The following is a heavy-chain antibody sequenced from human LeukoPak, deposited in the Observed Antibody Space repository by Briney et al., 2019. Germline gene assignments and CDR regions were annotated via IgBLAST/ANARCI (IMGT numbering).Heavy chain of an antibody. CDR3: ARPHGYCSGGSCYSSDYFDY. D-gene: IGHD2-15*01. Sequence: GESLKISCKGSGYSFTSYWIGWVRQMPGKGLEWMGIIYPRDSDTRYSPSFQGQVTISADKSISTAYLQWSSLKASDTAMYYCARPHGYCSGGSCYSSDYFDYWGQGTLVTVSS. CDR2: IYPRDSDT. V-gene: IGHV5-51*01. J-gene: IGHJ4*02. CDR1: GYSFTSYW.